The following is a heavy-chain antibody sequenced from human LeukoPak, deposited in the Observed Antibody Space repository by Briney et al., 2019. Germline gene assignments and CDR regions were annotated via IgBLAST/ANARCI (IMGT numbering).Heavy chain of an antibody. V-gene: IGHV2-70*11. CDR3: ARIRRYYDSSGPTLAVDY. J-gene: IGHJ4*02. CDR1: GFSLSTSGMC. CDR2: IDWDDDK. D-gene: IGHD3-22*01. Sequence: SGPTLVNPTQTLTLTCTFSGFSLSTSGMCVSWIRQPPGKALEWLARIDWDDDKYYSTSLKTRLTISKDTSKNQVVLTMTNMDPVDTATYYCARIRRYYDSSGPTLAVDYWGQGTLVTVSS.